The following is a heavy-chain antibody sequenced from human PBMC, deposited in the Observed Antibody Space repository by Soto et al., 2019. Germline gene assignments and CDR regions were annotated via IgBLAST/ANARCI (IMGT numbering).Heavy chain of an antibody. Sequence: GGSLRLSCSASGFTFSSSAMHWVRQAPGKGLEYVSAISSNGGNTYYADSVKGRFTISRDNSKNTLYLQMSSLRAEDTAVYYCVKGRPVVVAAYFDYWGQGTLVTVSS. J-gene: IGHJ4*02. D-gene: IGHD2-15*01. CDR3: VKGRPVVVAAYFDY. CDR2: ISSNGGNT. CDR1: GFTFSSSA. V-gene: IGHV3-64D*06.